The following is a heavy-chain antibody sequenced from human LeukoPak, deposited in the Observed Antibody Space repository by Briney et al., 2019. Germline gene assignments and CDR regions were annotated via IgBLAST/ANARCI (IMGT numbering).Heavy chain of an antibody. Sequence: SGGSLRLSCAASGFTVSSNYMSWVRQAPGKGLEWVSVIYSGGSTYYADSVKGRFTISKDNSKNTLYLQMNSLRAEDTAVYYCARYEYYYDSSGGDAFDIWGQGTMVTVSS. CDR3: ARYEYYYDSSGGDAFDI. V-gene: IGHV3-66*02. CDR1: GFTVSSNY. CDR2: IYSGGST. D-gene: IGHD3-22*01. J-gene: IGHJ3*02.